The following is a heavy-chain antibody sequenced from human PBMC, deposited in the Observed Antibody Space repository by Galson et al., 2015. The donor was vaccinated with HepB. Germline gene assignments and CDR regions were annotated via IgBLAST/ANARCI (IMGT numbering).Heavy chain of an antibody. D-gene: IGHD6-13*01. Sequence: SLRLSCAASGFTVRDNYMSWVRQAAGKGLEWVSVIYSGGSTYYADSVKGRFTISSDNSKNTLFLQLNNRGAEDTAVYYCARAGRIAVAGNGGCWGQGTLVTVSS. CDR2: IYSGGST. V-gene: IGHV3-53*01. J-gene: IGHJ4*02. CDR1: GFTVRDNY. CDR3: ARAGRIAVAGNGGC.